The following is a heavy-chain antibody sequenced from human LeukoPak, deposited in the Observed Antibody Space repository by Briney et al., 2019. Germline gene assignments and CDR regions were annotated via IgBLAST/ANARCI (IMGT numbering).Heavy chain of an antibody. J-gene: IGHJ4*02. CDR3: ATYPQISMVLQY. Sequence: ASVKISCKASGYTFTDFYIHWVHQAPGKGLEWMGRVGPEDGEACYAEKFRGRVTMTADTSTDTAYVELRDLKSDDTALYYCATYPQISMVLQYWGQGSLVTVSS. CDR1: GYTFTDFY. V-gene: IGHV1-69-2*01. D-gene: IGHD3-10*01. CDR2: VGPEDGEA.